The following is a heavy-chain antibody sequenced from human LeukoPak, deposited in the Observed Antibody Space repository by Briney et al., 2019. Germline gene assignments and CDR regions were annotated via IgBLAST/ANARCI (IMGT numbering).Heavy chain of an antibody. CDR2: ISATSTTI. V-gene: IGHV3-48*01. Sequence: GGSLRLSCAASGFTFSDYNMNWVRQAPGKGPEWVSQISATSTTIKYADFVKGRFTISRDNAKNSLNLQMNSLRADDTAVYYCVRDNLENQWLERSYWGQGALVTVSS. CDR1: GFTFSDYN. J-gene: IGHJ4*02. D-gene: IGHD6-19*01. CDR3: VRDNLENQWLERSY.